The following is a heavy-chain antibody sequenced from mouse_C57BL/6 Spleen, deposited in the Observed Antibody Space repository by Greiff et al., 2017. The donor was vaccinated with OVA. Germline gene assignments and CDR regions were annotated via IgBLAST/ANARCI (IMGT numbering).Heavy chain of an antibody. D-gene: IGHD1-1*01. CDR2: INPSNGGT. V-gene: IGHV1-53*01. CDR1: GYTFTSYW. J-gene: IGHJ2*01. Sequence: QVQLQQSGTELVKPGASVKLSCKASGYTFTSYWMHWVQQRPGQGLEWIGNINPSNGGTNYNEKFKSMATLTVDKSSSTAYMQLRRMTSEESAVYYWARGGTKVVATYYFDDWGPGTTLTVSS. CDR3: ARGGTKVVATYYFDD.